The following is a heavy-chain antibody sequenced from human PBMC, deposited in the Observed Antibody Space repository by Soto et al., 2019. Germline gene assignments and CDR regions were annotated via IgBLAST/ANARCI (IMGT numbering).Heavy chain of an antibody. CDR1: GGSITSGGYY. D-gene: IGHD1-26*01. V-gene: IGHV4-31*03. CDR2: IYYTGST. J-gene: IGHJ4*02. CDR3: ARDPGSGSYYSDL. Sequence: KSSETLSLTCTVSGGSITSGGYYWSWIRQHPGKGLEWIGYIYYTGSTDYNPSLKSRLTISLDTSKNQVSLKLSSVTAADTAVYYCARDPGSGSYYSDLWGQGTLVTVSS.